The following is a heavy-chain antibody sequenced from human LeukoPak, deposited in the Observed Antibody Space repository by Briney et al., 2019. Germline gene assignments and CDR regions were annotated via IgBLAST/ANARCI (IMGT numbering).Heavy chain of an antibody. CDR3: ARDRADPDYGDYVFAY. J-gene: IGHJ4*02. V-gene: IGHV3-48*04. D-gene: IGHD4-17*01. CDR2: ISSSGSTI. CDR1: GFTFSSYS. Sequence: GGSLRLSCAASGFTFSSYSMNWVRQAPGKGLEWVSYISSSGSTIYYADPLKGRFTISRDNAKNSLYLNIHSLRAEDTAVYYCARDRADPDYGDYVFAYWGQGTLVTVSS.